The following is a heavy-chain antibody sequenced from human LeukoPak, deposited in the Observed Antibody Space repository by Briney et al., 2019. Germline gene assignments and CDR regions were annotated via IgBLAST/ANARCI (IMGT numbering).Heavy chain of an antibody. J-gene: IGHJ6*03. CDR1: GGSISSGSYY. Sequence: SETLSLTCTVSGGSISSGSYYWGWIRQPPGEGLEWIGSIYYSGYTYYNPSLESRVTISVDTSKNQFSLKLSSVTAADTAVYYCARLQWFGESKKGYSYYMDVWGKGTTVTVSS. V-gene: IGHV4-39*01. CDR2: IYYSGYT. CDR3: ARLQWFGESKKGYSYYMDV. D-gene: IGHD3-10*01.